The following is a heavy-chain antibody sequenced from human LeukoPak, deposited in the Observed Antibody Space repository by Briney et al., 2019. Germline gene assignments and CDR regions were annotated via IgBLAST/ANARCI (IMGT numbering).Heavy chain of an antibody. D-gene: IGHD5-12*01. CDR1: GFTFSSYG. J-gene: IGHJ3*01. CDR2: IKQDGSEK. V-gene: IGHV3-7*01. Sequence: GGSLRLSCAASGFTFSSYGMHWVRQAPGKGLEWVANIKQDGSEKYYVDSVKGRFTISRDNAKNSLYLQMNSLRADDTAVYYCARVRVATTGRYDAFNLWGQGTMVTVSS. CDR3: ARVRVATTGRYDAFNL.